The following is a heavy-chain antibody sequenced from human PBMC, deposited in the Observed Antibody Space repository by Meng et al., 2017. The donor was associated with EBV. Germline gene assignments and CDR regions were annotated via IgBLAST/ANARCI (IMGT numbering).Heavy chain of an antibody. CDR1: GASVSGGTFH. CDR3: AKSSSSTPGVVDS. J-gene: IGHJ4*02. D-gene: IGHD2-2*01. CDR2: IYDGGTT. V-gene: IGHV4-61*01. Sequence: GQLQGPGPGLVKPSETRSLTCTVSGASVSGGTFHWSWIRQPPGKELQWIGYIYDGGTTIYNPSLKSRVTIFLDTSRNQFSLGLRSVTTADTAVYYCAKSSSSTPGVVDSWGQGTLVTVSS.